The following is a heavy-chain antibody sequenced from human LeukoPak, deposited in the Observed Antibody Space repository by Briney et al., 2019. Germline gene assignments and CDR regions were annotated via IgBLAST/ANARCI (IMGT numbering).Heavy chain of an antibody. J-gene: IGHJ3*02. Sequence: GGSLRLSCVASGFMFSTYGMNWVRKAPGKGLVWVSIINSDGSSKSYADSVKGRFTISRDNAKNTLFLQMNSLRAEDTAVYYCARGPGAFDIWGQGTMVTVSS. CDR3: ARGPGAFDI. CDR1: GFMFSTYG. V-gene: IGHV3-74*01. CDR2: INSDGSSK. D-gene: IGHD2-2*01.